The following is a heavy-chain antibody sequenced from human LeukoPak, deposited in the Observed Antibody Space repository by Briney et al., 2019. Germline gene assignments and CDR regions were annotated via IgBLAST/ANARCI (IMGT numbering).Heavy chain of an antibody. D-gene: IGHD6-13*01. J-gene: IGHJ4*02. CDR1: GFTFSSYG. Sequence: GGSLRLSCAASGFTFSSYGMHWVRQAPGKGLEWVGRIKSKTDGGTTDYAAPVKGRFTISRDDSKNTLYLQMNSLKTEDTAVYYCTTDLIWAAAREYYFDYWGQGTLVTVSS. CDR2: IKSKTDGGTT. V-gene: IGHV3-15*01. CDR3: TTDLIWAAAREYYFDY.